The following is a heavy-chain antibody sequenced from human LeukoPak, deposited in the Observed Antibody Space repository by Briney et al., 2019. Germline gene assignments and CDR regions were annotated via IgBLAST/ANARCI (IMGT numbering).Heavy chain of an antibody. D-gene: IGHD6-13*01. Sequence: ASVKVSCKASGGTFSSYAISWVRQAPGQGLEWMGWINPNSGGTNYAQKFQGRVTMTRDTSISTAYMELSRLRSDDTAVYYCARVAGTGDYWGQGTLVTVSS. CDR2: INPNSGGT. CDR1: GGTFSSYA. CDR3: ARVAGTGDY. J-gene: IGHJ4*02. V-gene: IGHV1-2*02.